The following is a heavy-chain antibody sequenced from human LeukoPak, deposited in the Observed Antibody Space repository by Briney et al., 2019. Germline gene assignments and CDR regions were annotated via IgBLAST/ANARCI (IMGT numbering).Heavy chain of an antibody. D-gene: IGHD2-2*01. V-gene: IGHV4-4*07. Sequence: PSETLSLTCTVSGGSISSYYWSWIRRPAGKGLEWIGRIYTSGSTNYNPSLKSRVTMSVDTSKNQFSLKLSSVTAADTAVYYCARGIYCSGNSCYYYYYYMDVWGKGTTVTVSS. J-gene: IGHJ6*03. CDR1: GGSISSYY. CDR2: IYTSGST. CDR3: ARGIYCSGNSCYYYYYYMDV.